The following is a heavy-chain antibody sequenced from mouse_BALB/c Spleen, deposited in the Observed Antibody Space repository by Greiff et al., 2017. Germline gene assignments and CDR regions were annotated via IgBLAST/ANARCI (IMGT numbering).Heavy chain of an antibody. V-gene: IGHV1-12*01. CDR1: GYTFTSYN. CDR2: IYPGNGDT. Sequence: QVQLQQPGAELVKPGASVKMSCKASGYTFTSYNMHWVKQTPGQGLESIGAIYPGNGDTSYNQKFKGKATLTADKSSSTAYMQLSSLTSEDSAVYYCARWDGNYGVDYWGQGTSVTVSS. D-gene: IGHD2-1*01. J-gene: IGHJ4*01. CDR3: ARWDGNYGVDY.